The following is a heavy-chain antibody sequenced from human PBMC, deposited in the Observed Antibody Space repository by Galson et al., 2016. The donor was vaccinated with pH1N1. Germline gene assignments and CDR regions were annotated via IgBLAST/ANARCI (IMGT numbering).Heavy chain of an antibody. CDR1: GYTFTRYY. D-gene: IGHD1-26*01. CDR2: IYPRDGGA. V-gene: IGHV1-46*03. Sequence: SVKVSCKASGYTFTRYYMHWERQAPGQGLEWVGIIYPRDGGAVYAQRLQGRVTLTRDTSTSTVYMELTSLRPDDTAVYYCAAPHSPRYDFDFWGQGTMVTVSS. CDR3: AAPHSPRYDFDF. J-gene: IGHJ3*01.